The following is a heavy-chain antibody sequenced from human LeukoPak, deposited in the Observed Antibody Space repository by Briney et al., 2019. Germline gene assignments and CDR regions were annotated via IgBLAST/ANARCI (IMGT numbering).Heavy chain of an antibody. CDR3: ARVGHGYSFNVYYFDY. D-gene: IGHD5-18*01. CDR1: GFTFSNFA. J-gene: IGHJ4*02. Sequence: GGSLRLSCAASGFTFSNFAMHWVRQAPGKGLEWVAIISYDGSNKYYADSVKGRFTISRDNSKNTLYLQMNSLRAEDTAVYYCARVGHGYSFNVYYFDYWGQGTLVTVSS. CDR2: ISYDGSNK. V-gene: IGHV3-30*04.